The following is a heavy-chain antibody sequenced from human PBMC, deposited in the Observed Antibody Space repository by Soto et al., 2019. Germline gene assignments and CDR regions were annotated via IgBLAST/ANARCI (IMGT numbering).Heavy chain of an antibody. V-gene: IGHV5-10-1*01. CDR3: ARHGAMVRYFDY. CDR2: IDPSDSYT. CDR1: GYSFTRYW. D-gene: IGHD5-18*01. Sequence: VESLTISCKGSGYSFTRYWIIWVLQMPGKGLEWMGRIDPSDSYTNYSPSFQGHVTISADKSISTAYLQWSSLKASDTAMYYCARHGAMVRYFDYWGQGTLVTVSS. J-gene: IGHJ4*02.